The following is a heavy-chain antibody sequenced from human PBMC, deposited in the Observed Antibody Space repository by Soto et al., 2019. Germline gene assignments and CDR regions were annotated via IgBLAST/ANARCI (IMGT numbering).Heavy chain of an antibody. Sequence: GGSLRLSCAASGFTFSSYAMSWVRQAPGKGLEWVSAISGSGGSTYYADSVKGRFTISRDNSKNTLYLQMNSLRAEDTAVYYCANDYYDSSGYYYVVDYWGQGTLVTVSS. J-gene: IGHJ4*02. CDR2: ISGSGGST. D-gene: IGHD3-22*01. CDR3: ANDYYDSSGYYYVVDY. V-gene: IGHV3-23*01. CDR1: GFTFSSYA.